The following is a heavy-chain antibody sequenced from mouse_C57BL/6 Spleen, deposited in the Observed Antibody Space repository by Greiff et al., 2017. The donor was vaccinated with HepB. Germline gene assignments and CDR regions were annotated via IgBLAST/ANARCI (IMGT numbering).Heavy chain of an antibody. J-gene: IGHJ2*01. Sequence: VQLQQSGAELVKPGASVKLSCTASGFNIKDYYMHWVKQRTEQGLEWIGRIDPEDGETNYAPKFQGKATITADTSSNTAYLQLSSLTSEDTAVYYCAFYYGSSPYFDYWGQGTTLTVSS. CDR2: IDPEDGET. V-gene: IGHV14-2*01. D-gene: IGHD1-1*01. CDR3: AFYYGSSPYFDY. CDR1: GFNIKDYY.